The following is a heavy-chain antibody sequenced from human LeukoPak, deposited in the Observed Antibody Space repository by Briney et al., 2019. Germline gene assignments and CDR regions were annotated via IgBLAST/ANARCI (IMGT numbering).Heavy chain of an antibody. J-gene: IGHJ2*01. D-gene: IGHD4-17*01. CDR2: MNDDGSGI. CDR3: ARETTVSREWYFDL. Sequence: HPGGSLRLSCALSGLNIRNYWMDWVRHAPGEGLVWGSRMNDDGSGISYADSVKGRFTLSRDHAENTLYLQMNSLRAEDTAVYYCARETTVSREWYFDLWGRGTLVTVAS. CDR1: GLNIRNYW. V-gene: IGHV3-74*01.